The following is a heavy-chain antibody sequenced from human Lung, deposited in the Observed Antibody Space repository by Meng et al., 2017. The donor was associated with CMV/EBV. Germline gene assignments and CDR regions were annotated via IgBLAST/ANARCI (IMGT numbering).Heavy chain of an antibody. J-gene: IGHJ4*02. Sequence: SXTXSLXCGAYGGSFSGHYRSWIRQSPGKGLEWIGEIYHTGVTNYHPSLESRVTISLDTSKMQFSLKLTSVTAADTAVYYCATSPDGPAGFDYWGQGVLVTVSS. CDR1: GGSFSGHY. CDR2: IYHTGVT. V-gene: IGHV4-34*01. CDR3: ATSPDGPAGFDY. D-gene: IGHD2-2*01.